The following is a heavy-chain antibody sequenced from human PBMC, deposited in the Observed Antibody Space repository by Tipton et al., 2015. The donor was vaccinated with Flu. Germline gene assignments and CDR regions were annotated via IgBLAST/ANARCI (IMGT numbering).Heavy chain of an antibody. CDR2: INHSGST. CDR3: ARVIPIVVGAAAMTNWFDP. D-gene: IGHD2-2*01. J-gene: IGHJ5*02. CDR1: GGSFSGYY. Sequence: TLSLTCAVYGGSFSGYYWSWIRQPPGKGPEWIGEINHSGSTNYNPSLKSRVTISVDTSKNQFSLKLSSVTAADTAVYYCARVIPIVVGAAAMTNWFDPWGRGTLVTVSS. V-gene: IGHV4-34*01.